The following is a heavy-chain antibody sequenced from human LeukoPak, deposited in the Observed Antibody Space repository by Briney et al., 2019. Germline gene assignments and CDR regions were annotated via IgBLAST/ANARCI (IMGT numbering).Heavy chain of an antibody. D-gene: IGHD3-10*01. CDR2: IYYSGST. CDR1: GGSISSYY. J-gene: IGHJ3*02. CDR3: ARPGSNRGAFDI. V-gene: IGHV4-59*01. Sequence: SETLSLTCTVSGGSISSYYWSWIRQPPGKGLEWIGYIYYSGSTNYNPSLKSRVTISVKTSKNQFSLKLSSVTAADTAVYYCARPGSNRGAFDIWGQGTMVTVSS.